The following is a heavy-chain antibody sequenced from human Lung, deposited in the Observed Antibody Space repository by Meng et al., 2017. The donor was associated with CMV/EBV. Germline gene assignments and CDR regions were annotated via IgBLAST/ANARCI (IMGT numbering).Heavy chain of an antibody. CDR3: ARDQQSIFGRRGAFDI. CDR1: GFTFNSYA. Sequence: SXAGSGFTFNSYAMGWVRQAPGKGLEWVTSISGSSDSTYYADSVKGRFTISRDSSKNTLYLQMNSLRAEDTALYYCARDQQSIFGRRGAFDIWGQGTMVTVSS. V-gene: IGHV3-23*01. J-gene: IGHJ3*02. CDR2: ISGSSDST. D-gene: IGHD3-3*01.